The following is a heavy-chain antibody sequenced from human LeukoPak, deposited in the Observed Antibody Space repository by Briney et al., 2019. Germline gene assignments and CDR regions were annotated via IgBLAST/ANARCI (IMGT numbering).Heavy chain of an antibody. D-gene: IGHD3-22*01. CDR2: INPNSGGT. J-gene: IGHJ3*02. CDR3: ARGRWYYYDSSGYYSDAFDI. CDR1: GYTFTGYY. Sequence: ASVKVSCKASGYTFTGYYMHWVRQAPGQGLEWMGWINPNSGGTNYAQKFQGRVTMTRDTSISTAYMELSRLRSDDTAVYYCARGRWYYYDSSGYYSDAFDIWGQGTMVTVSS. V-gene: IGHV1-2*02.